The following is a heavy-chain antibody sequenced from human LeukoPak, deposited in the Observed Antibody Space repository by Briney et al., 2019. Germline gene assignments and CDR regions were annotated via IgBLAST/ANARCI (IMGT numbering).Heavy chain of an antibody. V-gene: IGHV3-30*03. Sequence: QAGRSLRLYCAASGFTFSSYGMHLVRQAPGKGLEWVAVISYDGSNKYYADSVKGRFTISRDNSKNTLYLQMNSLRAEDTAVYYCAHTHLTLWFGELLPKRGMDVWGKGTTVTVSS. CDR1: GFTFSSYG. J-gene: IGHJ6*04. CDR3: AHTHLTLWFGELLPKRGMDV. D-gene: IGHD3-10*01. CDR2: ISYDGSNK.